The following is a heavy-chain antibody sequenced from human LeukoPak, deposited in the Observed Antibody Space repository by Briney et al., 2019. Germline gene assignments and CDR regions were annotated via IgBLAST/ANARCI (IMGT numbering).Heavy chain of an antibody. V-gene: IGHV3-7*01. Sequence: GSLRLSCAASGFTFRDYWMSWVRQAPGKGLEWVANIKPDGSEKYYMDSVKGRFTISRDNAKNSLYLQMNSLRAEDTAVYYCAREITMISPDADAFDIWGQGTMVTVSS. CDR1: GFTFRDYW. J-gene: IGHJ3*02. CDR2: IKPDGSEK. D-gene: IGHD3-22*01. CDR3: AREITMISPDADAFDI.